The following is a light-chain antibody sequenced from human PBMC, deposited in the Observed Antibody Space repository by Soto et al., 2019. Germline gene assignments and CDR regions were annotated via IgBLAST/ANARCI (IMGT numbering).Light chain of an antibody. J-gene: IGLJ2*01. V-gene: IGLV2-8*01. CDR2: EVS. CDR3: NSYGGNTNVV. CDR1: SSDVGGYDF. Sequence: QSALTQPPSASGSPGQSVTISCTGNSSDVGGYDFVSWYQQHPGKAPKILIYEVSKRASGVPDRFSGSKSGNTASLTVSGLQPDDEADYYCNSYGGNTNVVFGGGTKLTVL.